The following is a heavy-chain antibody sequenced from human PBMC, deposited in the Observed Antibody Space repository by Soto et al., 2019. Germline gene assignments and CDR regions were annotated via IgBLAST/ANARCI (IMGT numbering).Heavy chain of an antibody. CDR2: TYYRSKWYN. CDR3: AREEYSSSSGLGYFDY. CDR1: GDSVSSNSAA. Sequence: SPTLSLTCAISGDSVSSNSAAWNWIRQSPSRGLEWLGRTYYRSKWYNDYAVSVKSRITINPDTSKNQFSLQLNSVTPEDTAVYYCAREEYSSSSGLGYFDYWGQGTLVTVSS. V-gene: IGHV6-1*01. D-gene: IGHD6-6*01. J-gene: IGHJ4*02.